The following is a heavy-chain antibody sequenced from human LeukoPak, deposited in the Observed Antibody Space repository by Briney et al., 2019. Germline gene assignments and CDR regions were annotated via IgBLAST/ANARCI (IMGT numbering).Heavy chain of an antibody. J-gene: IGHJ6*03. CDR2: IIPIFDTA. CDR1: GGTFSNYI. D-gene: IGHD3-22*01. V-gene: IGHV1-69*13. Sequence: ASVKVSCKASGGTFSNYIINWVRQAPGQGLVWMGRIIPIFDTANYAQKFQGRVTITADESTNTAYMELSSLRSEDTAVYYCARAGYYDSGGGAYYYYYYMDVWGKGTTVTISS. CDR3: ARAGYYDSGGGAYYYYYYMDV.